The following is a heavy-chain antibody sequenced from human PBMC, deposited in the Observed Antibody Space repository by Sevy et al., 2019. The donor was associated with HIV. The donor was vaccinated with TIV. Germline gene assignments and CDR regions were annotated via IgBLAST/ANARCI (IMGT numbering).Heavy chain of an antibody. J-gene: IGHJ3*02. CDR2: INSDGSST. V-gene: IGHV3-74*01. Sequence: GGSLRLSCAASGFTFSSYWMHWVRQAPGKGLVWVSRINSDGSSTSYADSVKGRFTISRDNAKNTLYLQMNSLRAEDTAVYYCAKDLGIAAPSDAFDIWGQGTMVTVSS. D-gene: IGHD6-6*01. CDR1: GFTFSSYW. CDR3: AKDLGIAAPSDAFDI.